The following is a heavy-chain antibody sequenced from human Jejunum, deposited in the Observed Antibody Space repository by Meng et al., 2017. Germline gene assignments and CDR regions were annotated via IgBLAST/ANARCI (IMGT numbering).Heavy chain of an antibody. J-gene: IGHJ4*02. V-gene: IGHV4-34*01. CDR1: GGSSRGFY. CDR2: FHPSGST. D-gene: IGHD1-14*01. CDR3: TRGTDRAKSGDY. Sequence: QVQLPQCGAVLLKRSDTPSLACPVYGGSSRGFYLSWIRQPPGKGLEWIGEFHPSGSTDYNPSLKSRLTISLDTSKNQYSLSLNSATAADTGIYYCTRGTDRAKSGDYWGQGTLVTVSS.